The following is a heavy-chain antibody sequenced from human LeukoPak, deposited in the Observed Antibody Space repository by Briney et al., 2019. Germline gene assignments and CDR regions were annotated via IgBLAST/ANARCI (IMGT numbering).Heavy chain of an antibody. CDR3: ARSITTFGVVPNDAFDI. CDR1: GYTFTSYG. D-gene: IGHD3-3*01. CDR2: ISAYNGNT. V-gene: IGHV1-18*01. J-gene: IGHJ3*02. Sequence: GASVKVSCKASGYTFTSYGISWVRQAPGQGLEWMGWISAYNGNTNYAQKLQGRVTMTTDTSTSTAYMELRSLRSDDTAVYYCARSITTFGVVPNDAFDIWGQGTMVTVSS.